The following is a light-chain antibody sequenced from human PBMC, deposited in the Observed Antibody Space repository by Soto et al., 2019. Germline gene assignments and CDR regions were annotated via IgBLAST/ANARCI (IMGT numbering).Light chain of an antibody. CDR2: RND. CDR1: NSNIGSNT. J-gene: IGLJ2*01. V-gene: IGLV1-44*01. CDR3: AAWDDSLNGVL. Sequence: QSVLTQPPSASGTPGQRVTISCSGSNSNIGSNTVIWYQQLPGTAPKLLIYRNDQRPSGVPDRFSGSKSGTSASLAISGLQSEDEADYYCAAWDDSLNGVLLGGGTKLTVL.